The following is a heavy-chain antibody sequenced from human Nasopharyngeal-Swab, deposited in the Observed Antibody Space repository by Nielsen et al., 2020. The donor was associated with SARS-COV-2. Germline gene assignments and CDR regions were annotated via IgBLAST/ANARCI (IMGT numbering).Heavy chain of an antibody. J-gene: IGHJ4*02. D-gene: IGHD3-22*01. V-gene: IGHV4-34*01. CDR3: ARGQRSISMIVVVIATAHFYFDS. CDR2: INHSGTT. Sequence: GSLRLSCAVYGGSFSGYYWSWIRQPPGKGLEWIGEINHSGTTSYNPSLKSRVTISSDTSKNQFSLKLSSVTAADTAVYYCARGQRSISMIVVVIATAHFYFDSWGRGTLVTVTS. CDR1: GGSFSGYY.